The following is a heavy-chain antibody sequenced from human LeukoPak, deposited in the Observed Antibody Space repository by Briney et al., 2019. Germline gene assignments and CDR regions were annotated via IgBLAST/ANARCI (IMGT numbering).Heavy chain of an antibody. Sequence: PGGSLRLSCAASGFTVSSNYVTWVRQVPGKGLEWVSVIYSGGSTYYADSVKGRFTISRDNSKNTLYLQMNSLRADDTAVYYCASGPTTLDYWGQGTLVTVSS. CDR2: IYSGGST. V-gene: IGHV3-66*01. CDR3: ASGPTTLDY. CDR1: GFTVSSNY. J-gene: IGHJ4*02. D-gene: IGHD1-14*01.